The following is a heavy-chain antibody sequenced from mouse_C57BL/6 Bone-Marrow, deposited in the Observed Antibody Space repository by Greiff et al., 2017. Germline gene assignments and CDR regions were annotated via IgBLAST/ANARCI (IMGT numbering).Heavy chain of an antibody. V-gene: IGHV5-4*01. D-gene: IGHD2-3*01. CDR1: GFTFSSYA. CDR3: ARDWLVPLDY. CDR2: IRDGGSYT. J-gene: IGHJ2*01. Sequence: EVKLVESGGGLVKPGASLKLSCAASGFTFSSYAMPWVRQTPEKRLEWIATIRDGGSYTNYPDNVKGRVTITIDNAKNNLYLQISHLTSEDTAMYYCARDWLVPLDYWGQGTTLTVSS.